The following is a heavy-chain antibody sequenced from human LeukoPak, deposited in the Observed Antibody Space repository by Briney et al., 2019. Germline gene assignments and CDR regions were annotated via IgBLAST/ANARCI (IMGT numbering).Heavy chain of an antibody. CDR1: GGSFSGCY. D-gene: IGHD3-22*01. V-gene: IGHV4-34*01. J-gene: IGHJ4*02. Sequence: PSETLSLTCAVYGGSFSGCYWSWIRQPPGKGLEWIGEINHSGSTNYNPSLKSRVTIPVDTSKNQFSLKLSSVTAADTAVYYCARGPPVDYYDGSGYYYFDYWGQGSLVIVSS. CDR2: INHSGST. CDR3: ARGPPVDYYDGSGYYYFDY.